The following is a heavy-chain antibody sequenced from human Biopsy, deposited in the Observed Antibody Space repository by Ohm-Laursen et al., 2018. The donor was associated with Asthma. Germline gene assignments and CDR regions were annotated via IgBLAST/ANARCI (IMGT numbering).Heavy chain of an antibody. J-gene: IGHJ4*01. CDR2: IGWNSGNI. V-gene: IGHV3-9*01. Sequence: RSLRLSCSASGFTFGDYWMSWVRQAPGKGLEWVSSIGWNSGNIDYADSVKGRFTISRDNAKNSLHLQMQSLRPEDTAFYYCAKSADYYDSTDYLDFWGRGTLVTVSS. CDR3: AKSADYYDSTDYLDF. D-gene: IGHD3-22*01. CDR1: GFTFGDYW.